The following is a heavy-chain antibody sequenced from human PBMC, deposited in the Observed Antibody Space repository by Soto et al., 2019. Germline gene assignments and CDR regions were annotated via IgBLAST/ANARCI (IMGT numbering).Heavy chain of an antibody. V-gene: IGHV3-48*04. D-gene: IGHD3-9*01. Sequence: GGSLRLSCAASGFTFNSYTMNWVRQAPGKGLEWVSSISGSGGPIYYADSVKGRFTISRDNAKKSLYLQMNSLRAEDTAVYSCARVPLTGYDYMDVWGKGTTVTVSS. CDR2: ISGSGGPI. CDR3: ARVPLTGYDYMDV. J-gene: IGHJ6*03. CDR1: GFTFNSYT.